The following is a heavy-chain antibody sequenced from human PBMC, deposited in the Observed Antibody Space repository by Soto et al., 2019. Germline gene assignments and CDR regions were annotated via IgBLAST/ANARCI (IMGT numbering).Heavy chain of an antibody. Sequence: EVQLVESGGGLVQPGGSLRLSCAASGFTVSSNYMSWVRQAPGKGLEWVSVIYSGSSTYYADSVKGRFTVSRDNSKNTLYLQMNSLSAEDTAVYYCARNVIRGVLNYYMDVWGTGTTVTVSS. CDR3: ARNVIRGVLNYYMDV. V-gene: IGHV3-66*01. D-gene: IGHD3-10*01. CDR1: GFTVSSNY. J-gene: IGHJ6*03. CDR2: IYSGSST.